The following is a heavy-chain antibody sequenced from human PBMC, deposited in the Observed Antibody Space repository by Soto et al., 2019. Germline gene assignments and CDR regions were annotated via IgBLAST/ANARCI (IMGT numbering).Heavy chain of an antibody. CDR2: IYYSGST. J-gene: IGHJ6*02. D-gene: IGHD3-10*01. V-gene: IGHV4-39*01. Sequence: SETLSLTCTVSGGSISSSSYYWGWIRQPPGKGLEWIGSIYYSGSTYYNPSLKSRVTISVDTSKNQFSLKLSSVTAADTAVYYCARGITMVRGVVHYYYYGMDVWGQGTTVT. CDR1: GGSISSSSYY. CDR3: ARGITMVRGVVHYYYYGMDV.